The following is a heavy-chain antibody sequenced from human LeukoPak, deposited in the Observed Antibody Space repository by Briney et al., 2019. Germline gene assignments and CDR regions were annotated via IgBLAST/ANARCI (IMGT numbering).Heavy chain of an antibody. J-gene: IGHJ6*03. CDR2: ISSSGSTI. V-gene: IGHV3-11*01. Sequence: GGSLRLSCAASGFTFSDYYMSWIRQAPGKGLEWVSYISSSGSTIYYADSVKGRFTISRDNAKNSLYLQMNSLRAEDTAVYYCARRPYGDYGLSYYYYMDVWGKGTTVTVSS. CDR3: ARRPYGDYGLSYYYYMDV. CDR1: GFTFSDYY. D-gene: IGHD4-17*01.